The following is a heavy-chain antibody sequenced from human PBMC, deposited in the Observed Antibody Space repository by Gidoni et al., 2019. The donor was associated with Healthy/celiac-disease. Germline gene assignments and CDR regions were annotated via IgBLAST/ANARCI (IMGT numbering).Heavy chain of an antibody. J-gene: IGHJ4*02. D-gene: IGHD6-13*01. Sequence: EVQLVESGGGLVQPGGSLRLSCAASGFTFSSYSMNWVRQAPGKGLEWVSYISSSSSTIYYADSVKGRFTISRDNAKNSLYLQMNSLRAEDTAVYYCAISGHIAAAEGDYWGQGTLVTVSS. CDR3: AISGHIAAAEGDY. CDR2: ISSSSSTI. CDR1: GFTFSSYS. V-gene: IGHV3-48*01.